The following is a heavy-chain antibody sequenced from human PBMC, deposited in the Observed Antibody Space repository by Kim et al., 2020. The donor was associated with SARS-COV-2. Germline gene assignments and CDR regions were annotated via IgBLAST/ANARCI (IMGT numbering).Heavy chain of an antibody. J-gene: IGHJ4*02. D-gene: IGHD6-13*01. CDR3: AREWDSSSWTFDY. Sequence: SETLSLTCTVSGGSISSGGYYWSWIRQHPGKGLEWIGYIYYSGSTYYNPSLKSRVTISVDTSKNQFSLKLSSVTAADTAVYYCAREWDSSSWTFDYWGQGTLVTVSS. V-gene: IGHV4-31*03. CDR2: IYYSGST. CDR1: GGSISSGGYY.